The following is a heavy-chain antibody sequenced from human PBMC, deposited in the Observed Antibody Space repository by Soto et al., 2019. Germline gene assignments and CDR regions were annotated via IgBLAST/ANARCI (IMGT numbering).Heavy chain of an antibody. CDR3: ARSAAARPKYYYGMDV. Sequence: PSETLSLTCAVYGGSFSGYYWSWIRQPPGKGLEWIGEINHSGSTKYNPSLKSRVTISVDTSKNKFSLKLSSVTAADTAVYYCARSAAARPKYYYGMDVWGQGTAVTVS. CDR1: GGSFSGYY. J-gene: IGHJ6*02. CDR2: INHSGST. D-gene: IGHD6-6*01. V-gene: IGHV4-34*01.